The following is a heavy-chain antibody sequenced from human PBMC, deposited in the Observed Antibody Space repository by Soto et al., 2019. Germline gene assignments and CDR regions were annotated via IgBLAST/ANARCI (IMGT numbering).Heavy chain of an antibody. V-gene: IGHV1-2*02. CDR2: INPNGGDK. D-gene: IGHD6-13*01. CDR3: TRQLAPPSRRAFDI. Sequence: ASVKVSCKASGYTFTAYYVHWVRQAPGQGLEWMGWINPNGGDKNYAQKFQDRVTMTSDTSISTAYMELSSLRSDDTAIYFCTRQLAPPSRRAFDIWGQGTWVTVSS. CDR1: GYTFTAYY. J-gene: IGHJ3*02.